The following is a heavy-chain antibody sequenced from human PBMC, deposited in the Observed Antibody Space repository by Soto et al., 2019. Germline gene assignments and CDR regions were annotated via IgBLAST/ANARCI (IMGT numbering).Heavy chain of an antibody. CDR1: GGTFRNYP. V-gene: IGHV1-69*02. J-gene: IGHJ4*02. Sequence: QVQLVQSGTEVKKPGSSVKVSCKASGGTFRNYPINWVRQAPGQGLEWMGSIFPLTDIPDYAQNFQARLTISADQSTSTAYMELSRLTSADTSMYFCARGPLFVLTYFASWGQGTLVTVSS. CDR2: IFPLTDIP. D-gene: IGHD3-10*01. CDR3: ARGPLFVLTYFAS.